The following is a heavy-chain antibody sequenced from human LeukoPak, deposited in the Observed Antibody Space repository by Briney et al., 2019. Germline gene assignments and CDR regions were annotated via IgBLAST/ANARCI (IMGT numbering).Heavy chain of an antibody. CDR3: VRDLGDYFDY. Sequence: SETLSLTCTVSGGSISSYYWSWIRQPPGKGLEWIGYIYYSGSTNYNPSLKSRVTISVDTSKNQFSLKLCSVTAADTAMYYCVRDLGDYFDYWGQGTLVTVSS. CDR2: IYYSGST. V-gene: IGHV4-59*01. J-gene: IGHJ4*02. CDR1: GGSISSYY. D-gene: IGHD2-21*01.